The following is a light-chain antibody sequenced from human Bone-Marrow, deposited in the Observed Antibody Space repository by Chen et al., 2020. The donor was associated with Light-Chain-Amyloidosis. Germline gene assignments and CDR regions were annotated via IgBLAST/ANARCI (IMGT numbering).Light chain of an antibody. V-gene: IGLV3-25*03. Sequence: SYDLTQPPSESVSPGHTARMTCSGDDLPTKYAYWYQQKPGQAPVLVIHRDTERPSGISERFSGSSSGTTATLTISGVQAEDEADYHCQSADSSGTYEVIFGGGTKLTVL. CDR2: RDT. CDR3: QSADSSGTYEVI. CDR1: DLPTKY. J-gene: IGLJ2*01.